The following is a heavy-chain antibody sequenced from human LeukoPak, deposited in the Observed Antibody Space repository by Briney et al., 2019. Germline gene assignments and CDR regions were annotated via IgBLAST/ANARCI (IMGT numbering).Heavy chain of an antibody. CDR2: MNPNSGNT. Sequence: GASVKVSCKASGYTFTSYDINWVRQATGQGLEWMGWMNPNSGNTGYAQKFQGRVTITRNTSISTAYMELSSLRSDDTAVYYCARDLLRITIFGVSTPTHYFDYWGQGTLVTVSS. CDR3: ARDLLRITIFGVSTPTHYFDY. D-gene: IGHD3-3*01. V-gene: IGHV1-8*03. CDR1: GYTFTSYD. J-gene: IGHJ4*02.